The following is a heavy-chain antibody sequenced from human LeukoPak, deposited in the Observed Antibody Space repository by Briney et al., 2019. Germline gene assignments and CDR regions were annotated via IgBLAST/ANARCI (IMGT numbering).Heavy chain of an antibody. CDR2: IRYDGSNK. CDR1: GFTFSSYG. V-gene: IGHV3-30*02. D-gene: IGHD2-15*01. Sequence: PGGSLRLSCAASGFTFSSYGMHWVRQAPGKGLGWVAFIRYDGSNKYYADSVKGRFTISRDNSKNTLYLQMNSLRAEDTAVYYCAKDLVVAASRYFDYWGQGTLVTVSS. CDR3: AKDLVVAASRYFDY. J-gene: IGHJ4*02.